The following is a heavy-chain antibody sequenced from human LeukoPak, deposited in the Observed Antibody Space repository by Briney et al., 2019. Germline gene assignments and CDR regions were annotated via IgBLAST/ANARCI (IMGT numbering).Heavy chain of an antibody. CDR2: ISAYNGNT. J-gene: IGHJ5*02. V-gene: IGHV1-18*01. CDR1: GYTFTSYG. D-gene: IGHD2-2*02. Sequence: ASVKVSCKASGYTFTSYGISWVRQAPGQGLEWMGWISAYNGNTKYAQKLQGRVTMTTDTSTSTAYMELRSLRSDDTAVYYCARDLRSQLLYGHWYWFDPWGQGTLVTVSS. CDR3: ARDLRSQLLYGHWYWFDP.